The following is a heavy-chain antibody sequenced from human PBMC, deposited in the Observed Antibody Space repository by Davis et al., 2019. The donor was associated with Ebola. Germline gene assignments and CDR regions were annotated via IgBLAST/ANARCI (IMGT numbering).Heavy chain of an antibody. CDR1: GFTFTSHW. CDR3: AREIYDYYDSGGFDY. V-gene: IGHV3-74*01. D-gene: IGHD3-22*01. J-gene: IGHJ4*02. Sequence: GESLKISCAASGFTFTSHWMHWVRQAPGKGLVWVSRINSDGSIITYADSVKGRFTISRDNAKNTLYLQMNSLRAEDTAVYYCAREIYDYYDSGGFDYWGQGTLVTVSS. CDR2: INSDGSII.